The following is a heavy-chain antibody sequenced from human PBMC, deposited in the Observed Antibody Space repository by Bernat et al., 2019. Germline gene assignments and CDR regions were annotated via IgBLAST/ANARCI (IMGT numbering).Heavy chain of an antibody. Sequence: QVQLVQSGAEVKKPGSSVKVSCKASGGTFSSYAISWVRQAPGQGLEWMGGIIPIFGIANYAQKFQGRVTITADKSTSTAYMELRRLRSEDTAVYYCATGLSDLGELSCFDYWGQGTLVTVSS. CDR2: IIPIFGIA. CDR3: ATGLSDLGELSCFDY. J-gene: IGHJ4*02. CDR1: GGTFSSYA. V-gene: IGHV1-69*17. D-gene: IGHD3-16*02.